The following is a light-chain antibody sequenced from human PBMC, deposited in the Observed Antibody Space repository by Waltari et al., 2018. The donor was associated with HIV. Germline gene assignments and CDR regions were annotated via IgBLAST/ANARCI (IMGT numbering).Light chain of an antibody. CDR3: GTWDSGKNVWG. V-gene: IGLV1-51*01. CDR1: SSNLGNNY. Sequence: QSVLTQPPSVSAAPGQTVTISCSGSSSNLGNNYVSWYQQVKGAAPNLVLYDNNERPSEIRDRCSGSKSGTSSTLDSTGLQPGDEADYYCGTWDSGKNVWGFGGGTKLTVL. J-gene: IGLJ3*02. CDR2: DNN.